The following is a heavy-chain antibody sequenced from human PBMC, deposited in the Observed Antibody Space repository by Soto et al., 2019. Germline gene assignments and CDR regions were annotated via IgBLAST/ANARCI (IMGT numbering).Heavy chain of an antibody. D-gene: IGHD3-16*02. Sequence: PGGSLRLSCAASGFTLSSYAMHWVRQAPGKGLEYVSAISSNGGSTYYADSVKGRFTISRDNSKNTLYLQMSSPRAEDTAVYYCVKDRNYDYVWGSYRLYIRFYYYYGMDVWGQGTTVTVSS. CDR2: ISSNGGST. V-gene: IGHV3-64D*08. CDR3: VKDRNYDYVWGSYRLYIRFYYYYGMDV. J-gene: IGHJ6*02. CDR1: GFTLSSYA.